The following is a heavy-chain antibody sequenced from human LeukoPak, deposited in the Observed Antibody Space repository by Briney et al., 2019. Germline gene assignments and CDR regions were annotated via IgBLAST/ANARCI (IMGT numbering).Heavy chain of an antibody. CDR3: ARDYTSGYLYYDILTGPKGGPFDY. CDR2: IYYSGST. J-gene: IGHJ4*02. V-gene: IGHV4-39*07. D-gene: IGHD3-9*01. Sequence: SETLSLTCTVSGGSISSSSYYWGWIRQPPGKGLEWIGSIYYSGSTYYNPSLKSRVTISVDTSKNQFSLKLSSVTAADTAVYYCARDYTSGYLYYDILTGPKGGPFDYWGQGTLVTVSS. CDR1: GGSISSSSYY.